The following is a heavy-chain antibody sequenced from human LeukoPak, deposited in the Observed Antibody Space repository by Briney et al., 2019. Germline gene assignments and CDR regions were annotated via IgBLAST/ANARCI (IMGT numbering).Heavy chain of an antibody. D-gene: IGHD3-16*02. J-gene: IGHJ3*02. CDR1: GYTFTGYY. Sequence: ASVKVSCKASGYTFTGYYMHWVRQAPGQGLEWMGWINPNSGGTNYAQKFQGRVTITRDTSASTAYMELSSLRSEDMAVYYCARGRDYVWGSYRWDAFDIRGQGTMVTVSS. CDR3: ARGRDYVWGSYRWDAFDI. V-gene: IGHV1-2*02. CDR2: INPNSGGT.